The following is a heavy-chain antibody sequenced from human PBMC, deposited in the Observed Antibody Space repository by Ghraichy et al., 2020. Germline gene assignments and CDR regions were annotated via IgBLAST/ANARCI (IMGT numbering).Heavy chain of an antibody. CDR1: GFSSSSYS. CDR3: AREPGIAVAGTYFNV. V-gene: IGHV3-21*01. J-gene: IGHJ3*01. Sequence: GGSLRLSCAASGFSSSSYSMNWVRQAPGKGLEWVSSISASSSFINYADSVKGRFTISRDNAKNSLFLQMNSLRADDTAMYYCAREPGIAVAGTYFNVWGQGTMVTVSP. CDR2: ISASSSFI. D-gene: IGHD6-13*01.